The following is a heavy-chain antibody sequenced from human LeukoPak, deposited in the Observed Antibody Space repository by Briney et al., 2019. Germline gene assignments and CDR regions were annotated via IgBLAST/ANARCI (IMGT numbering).Heavy chain of an antibody. V-gene: IGHV3-23*01. Sequence: PGGSLRLSCAASGFTFSSYAMSWVRQASGKGLEWVSAISGSGGSTYYADSVKGRFTISRDNSKNTLYLQMNSLRAEDTAVYYCAKTGGGHGDHALFDYWGQGTLVTVSS. CDR1: GFTFSSYA. D-gene: IGHD4-17*01. J-gene: IGHJ4*02. CDR3: AKTGGGHGDHALFDY. CDR2: ISGSGGST.